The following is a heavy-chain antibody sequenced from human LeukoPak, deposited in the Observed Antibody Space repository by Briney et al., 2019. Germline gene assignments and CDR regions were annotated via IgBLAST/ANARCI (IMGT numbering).Heavy chain of an antibody. Sequence: NPSETLSLTCAVYGGSFSGYYWSWIRQPPGKGLEWIGEINHSGSTKYNPSLKSRVTISGDTSKNQFSLKLSSVTAADTAVYYCARDGPYSSSGHFDYWGQGTLVTVSS. V-gene: IGHV4-34*01. CDR2: INHSGST. CDR1: GGSFSGYY. D-gene: IGHD6-6*01. J-gene: IGHJ4*02. CDR3: ARDGPYSSSGHFDY.